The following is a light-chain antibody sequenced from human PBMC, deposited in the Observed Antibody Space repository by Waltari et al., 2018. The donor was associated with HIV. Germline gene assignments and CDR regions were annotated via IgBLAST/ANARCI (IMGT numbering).Light chain of an antibody. J-gene: IGLJ2*01. CDR3: ATWDTDLIGVV. CDR1: SSNIQNNY. V-gene: IGLV1-51*02. CDR2: ENN. Sequence: QSVLTQPPAVSAAPGQRVNFSCSGSSSNIQNNYVSWYQHIPETAPKLLIFENNERPSGIPDRCSGSKSGTSATLAVTGLQIGDEADYYCATWDTDLIGVVFGGGTKLTVL.